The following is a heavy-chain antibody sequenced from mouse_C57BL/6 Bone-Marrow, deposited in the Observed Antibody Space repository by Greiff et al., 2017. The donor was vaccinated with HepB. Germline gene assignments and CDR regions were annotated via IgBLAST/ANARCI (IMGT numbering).Heavy chain of an antibody. CDR2: IRNKVNGYTT. Sequence: VKLMESGGGLVQPGSSLRLSCAASGFVFIDYSMSWVRPLPGKAPEWLALIRNKVNGYTTDYSASVKGRFTISRDNSQNILYLQMNTLRAEDSATYYCVKAVSSGSSYTWFAYWGQGTLVTVSA. D-gene: IGHD1-1*01. CDR1: GFVFIDYS. V-gene: IGHV7-4*01. J-gene: IGHJ3*01. CDR3: VKAVSSGSSYTWFAY.